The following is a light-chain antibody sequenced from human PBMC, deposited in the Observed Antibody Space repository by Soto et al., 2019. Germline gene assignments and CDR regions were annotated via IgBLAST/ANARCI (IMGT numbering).Light chain of an antibody. CDR1: QSLLHTNAYHY. J-gene: IGKJ5*01. CDR3: MQPLDLPVT. CDR2: LAS. Sequence: DIVMTQSPLSLPVTPGEPACISCRSSQSLLHTNAYHYLDWYLQTPGQSPQLLIYLASYRASGVPDRFSGSGSGTEFTLRISRVEAEDVGVYYCMQPLDLPVTFGQGTRLEIK. V-gene: IGKV2-28*01.